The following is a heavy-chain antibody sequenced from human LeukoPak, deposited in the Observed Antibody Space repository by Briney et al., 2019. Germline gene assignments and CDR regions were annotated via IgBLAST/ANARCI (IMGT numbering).Heavy chain of an antibody. V-gene: IGHV4-39*02. Sequence: SETLSLTCNVSRGSIGSSSYYWGWVRQPPGKGLEWIGSFYYSGTTYYNPSLKRRVTLSVDTSKNHFSLNMTSVTAADTAVYFCASSSKDSGGYLFDYWGQGILVTASS. D-gene: IGHD3-22*01. CDR1: RGSIGSSSYY. J-gene: IGHJ4*02. CDR3: ASSSKDSGGYLFDY. CDR2: FYYSGTT.